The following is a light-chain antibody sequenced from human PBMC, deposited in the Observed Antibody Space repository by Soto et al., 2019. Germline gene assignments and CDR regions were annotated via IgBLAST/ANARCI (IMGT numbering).Light chain of an antibody. CDR2: DAS. CDR1: QSVGSL. J-gene: IGKJ1*01. CDR3: QQRTNWLWT. Sequence: EMGLTQSPGTLSLSPGERAILSCRASQSVGSLLAWYQHNPGQSPRLLIFDASYRAAVIPARFRGSGSGTDFTLAIDSLEPEDFAVDYCQQRTNWLWTFGPGTKV. V-gene: IGKV3-11*01.